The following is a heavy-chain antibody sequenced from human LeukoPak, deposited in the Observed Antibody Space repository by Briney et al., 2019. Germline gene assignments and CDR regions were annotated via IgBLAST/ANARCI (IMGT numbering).Heavy chain of an antibody. CDR2: INHGGST. CDR1: GGSVTDYY. CDR3: VRGGQNCGGDCYADY. V-gene: IGHV4-34*01. D-gene: IGHD2-21*02. J-gene: IGHJ4*02. Sequence: SETLSLTCAVYGGSVTDYYWSWIRHTPGTGLEWIGEINHGGSTNYNPSLKSRVTISVDTSKYQFTLKLSSVTAAVTAVYYCVRGGQNCGGDCYADYWGQGTLVTVSS.